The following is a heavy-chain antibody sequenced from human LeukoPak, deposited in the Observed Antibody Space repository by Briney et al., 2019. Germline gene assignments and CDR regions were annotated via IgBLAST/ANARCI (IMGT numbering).Heavy chain of an antibody. CDR2: ISSSSSTI. J-gene: IGHJ6*03. D-gene: IGHD6-6*01. CDR3: ASGGSSSSYYYYYYMDV. V-gene: IGHV3-48*04. CDR1: GFTFSSYS. Sequence: GGSLRLSCAASGFTFSSYSMNWVRQAPGKGLEWVSYISSSSSTIYYADSVKGRFTISRDNAKNSLYLQMNSLRAEDTAVYYCASGGSSSSYYYYYYMDVWGKGTTVTVSS.